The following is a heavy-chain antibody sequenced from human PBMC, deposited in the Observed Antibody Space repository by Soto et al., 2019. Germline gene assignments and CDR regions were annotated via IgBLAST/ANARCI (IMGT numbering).Heavy chain of an antibody. CDR1: GFTFTTYA. J-gene: IGHJ4*02. D-gene: IGHD6-6*01. V-gene: IGHV3-23*01. CDR2: ISGSGGST. CDR3: AKNWDTTFSSSSH. Sequence: EVQLLESGGGLVQPGGSLRLSCAASGFTFTTYAMTWVRQAPGKGLEWVSAISGSGGSTYYADSVKGRFTISRDNSKNTLDLQMNSLRAEDTAVYYCAKNWDTTFSSSSHWGQGALVTVSS.